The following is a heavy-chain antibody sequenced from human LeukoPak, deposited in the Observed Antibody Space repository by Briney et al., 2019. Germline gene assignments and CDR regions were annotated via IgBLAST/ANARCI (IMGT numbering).Heavy chain of an antibody. V-gene: IGHV5-51*01. Sequence: GESLKISCKGSGYSFTSYWIGWVRQMPGKGLGWMGIIYPGDSDTRYSPSFQGQVTISADKSISTAYLQWSSLKASDTAMYYCARQGKYCGGDCYPLDFDYWGQGTLVTVSS. J-gene: IGHJ4*02. CDR3: ARQGKYCGGDCYPLDFDY. CDR1: GYSFTSYW. D-gene: IGHD2-21*02. CDR2: IYPGDSDT.